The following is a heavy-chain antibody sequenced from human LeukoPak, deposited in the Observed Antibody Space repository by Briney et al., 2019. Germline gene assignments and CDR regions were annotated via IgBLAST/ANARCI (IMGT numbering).Heavy chain of an antibody. CDR1: GYTFTSYD. J-gene: IGHJ6*02. Sequence: ASVKVSCKASGYTFTSYDINRVRQATGQGLEWMGWMNPNSGNTCYAQKFQGIVTMTRNTSISTAYMELSSLRSEDTAVYYCARPKYSSSWYPRRYYYGMDVWGQGTTVTVSS. V-gene: IGHV1-8*01. D-gene: IGHD6-13*01. CDR3: ARPKYSSSWYPRRYYYGMDV. CDR2: MNPNSGNT.